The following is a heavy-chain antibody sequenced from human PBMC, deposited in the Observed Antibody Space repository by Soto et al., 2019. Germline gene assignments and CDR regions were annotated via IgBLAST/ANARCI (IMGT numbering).Heavy chain of an antibody. V-gene: IGHV4-34*01. CDR1: GGSFSGYY. J-gene: IGHJ4*02. CDR3: ARGRGPLIGRAYFDY. D-gene: IGHD3-16*01. Sequence: TLSLTCAVYGGSFSGYYWSWIRQPPGKGLEWVGEINHSGSTNYNPSLKSRVTISVDTSKNQFSLKLSSVTAADTAVYYCARGRGPLIGRAYFDYWGQGTLVTVSS. CDR2: INHSGST.